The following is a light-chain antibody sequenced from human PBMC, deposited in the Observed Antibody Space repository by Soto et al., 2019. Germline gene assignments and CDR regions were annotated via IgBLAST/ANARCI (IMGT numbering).Light chain of an antibody. CDR1: SSDVGGYKF. J-gene: IGLJ2*01. V-gene: IGLV2-11*01. Sequence: QSALTQPASVSASPGQSITISCTGTSSDVGGYKFVSWYQHHPGKAPKLMIYDVSRRPSGVPDRFSGSKSGNTASLTISGLQAEDEGDYSCCSYAGSYTVIFGGGTKLTVL. CDR3: CSYAGSYTVI. CDR2: DVS.